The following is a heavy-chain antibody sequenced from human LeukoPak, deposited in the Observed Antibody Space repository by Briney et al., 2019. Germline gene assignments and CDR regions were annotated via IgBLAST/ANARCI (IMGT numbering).Heavy chain of an antibody. D-gene: IGHD5-24*01. CDR2: INHSGST. V-gene: IGHV4-34*01. CDR3: ARVHGYNYVFDY. CDR1: GGSFSGYY. J-gene: IGHJ4*02. Sequence: SETLSLTCAVYGGSFSGYYWSWIRQPPGKGLEWIGEINHSGSTNYNPSLKSRVTISVDTSKNQLSLKLSSVTAADTAVYYCARVHGYNYVFDYWGQGTLVTVSS.